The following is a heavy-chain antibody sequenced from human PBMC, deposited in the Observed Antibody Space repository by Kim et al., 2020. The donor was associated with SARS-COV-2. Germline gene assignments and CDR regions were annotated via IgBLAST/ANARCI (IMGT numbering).Heavy chain of an antibody. CDR2: ISYDGSNK. CDR1: GFTFSSYA. Sequence: GGSLRLSCAASGFTFSSYAMHWVRQAPGKGLEWVAVISYDGSNKYYADSVKGRFTISRDNSKNTLYLQMNSLRAEDTAVYYCARDLGDYLTGEYGRMTLDYWGQGTLVTVSS. CDR3: ARDLGDYLTGEYGRMTLDY. V-gene: IGHV3-30*04. D-gene: IGHD3-9*01. J-gene: IGHJ4*02.